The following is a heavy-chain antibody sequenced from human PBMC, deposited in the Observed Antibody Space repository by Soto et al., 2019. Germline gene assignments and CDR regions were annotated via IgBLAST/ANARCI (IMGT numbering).Heavy chain of an antibody. V-gene: IGHV4-30-4*01. CDR3: ARDYDFLTGYYMFDY. Sequence: QVQLQESGPGLVKPSQTLSLTCTVSGGSISSGDHCWSWIRQPPGKGLEGVGYIYYSGSTYYNPSLKSRVFISVDTSKNQFSLKLSSVTAADTAVYYCARDYDFLTGYYMFDYWGQGTRVTVSS. J-gene: IGHJ4*02. D-gene: IGHD3-9*01. CDR1: GGSISSGDHC. CDR2: IYYSGST.